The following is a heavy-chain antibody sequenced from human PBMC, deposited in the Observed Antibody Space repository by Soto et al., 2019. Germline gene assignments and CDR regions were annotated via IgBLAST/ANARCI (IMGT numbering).Heavy chain of an antibody. CDR3: ARDLAYCGGDCYPGYFDY. V-gene: IGHV3-11*06. CDR2: ISSSSSYT. J-gene: IGHJ4*02. D-gene: IGHD2-21*02. CDR1: GFTFSYYY. Sequence: GGSLRLCCAASGFTFSYYYMSWIRQAPGKGLEWVSYISSSSSYTNYTDSVKGRFTISRDNAKKSLYLQLTSLRAEDTAVYYCARDLAYCGGDCYPGYFDYWGQGTLVTVSS.